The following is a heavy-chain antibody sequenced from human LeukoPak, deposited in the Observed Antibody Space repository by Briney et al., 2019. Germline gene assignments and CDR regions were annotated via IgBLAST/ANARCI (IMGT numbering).Heavy chain of an antibody. CDR2: MYYSGST. J-gene: IGHJ4*02. CDR3: ARDLAVAGTGY. CDR1: GGSISTYY. V-gene: IGHV4-59*12. Sequence: SETLSLTCTVSGGSISTYYWSWIRQPPGKGLEWIGIMYYSGSTYYNPSLKSRVTISVDTSKNQFSLKLTSVTAADTAVYYCARDLAVAGTGYWGQGTLVTVSS. D-gene: IGHD6-19*01.